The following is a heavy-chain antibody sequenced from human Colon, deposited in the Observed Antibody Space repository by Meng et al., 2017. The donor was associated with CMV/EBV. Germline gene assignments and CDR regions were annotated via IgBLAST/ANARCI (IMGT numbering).Heavy chain of an antibody. CDR1: GFTFSDYY. CDR2: ISSSATSL. J-gene: IGHJ6*02. CDR3: ARIWDDFWSGYRYYFYAVDV. Sequence: GESLKISCTASGFTFSDYYMGWVRQAPGKGLEWVSYISSSATSLFYADSVRGRFTISGDNANNSLDLQMNSLGAEDTAVYYCARIWDDFWSGYRYYFYAVDVWGQGTAVTVSS. D-gene: IGHD3-3*01. V-gene: IGHV3-11*01.